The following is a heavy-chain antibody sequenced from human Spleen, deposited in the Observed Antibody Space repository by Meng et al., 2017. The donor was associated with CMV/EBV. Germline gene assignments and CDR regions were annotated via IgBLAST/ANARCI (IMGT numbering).Heavy chain of an antibody. CDR3: AREEFLGGYSYGLDYYYGMDV. CDR1: GFTFSSYA. D-gene: IGHD5-18*01. CDR2: ISGSGGST. J-gene: IGHJ6*02. V-gene: IGHV3-23*01. Sequence: GESLKISCAASGFTFSSYAMSWVRQAPGKGLEWVSGISGSGGSTYFADSVNGRFTISRDNSKTTLYLQMKSLRAEDTAVYYCAREEFLGGYSYGLDYYYGMDVWGQGTTVTVSS.